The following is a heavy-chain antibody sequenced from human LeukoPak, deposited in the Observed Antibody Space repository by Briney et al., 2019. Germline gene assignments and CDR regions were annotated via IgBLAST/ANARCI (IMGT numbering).Heavy chain of an antibody. Sequence: GGSLRLSCAASGFTFSSYAMSWVRQAPGKGLEWVSAISGSGGSTYYADSVKGRFTISRDNSKNTLYLQMNSLRAEDTAVYYCAKHVLRFLEWFPIDAFDIWGQGTMVTVSS. CDR3: AKHVLRFLEWFPIDAFDI. CDR1: GFTFSSYA. CDR2: ISGSGGST. D-gene: IGHD3-3*01. V-gene: IGHV3-23*01. J-gene: IGHJ3*02.